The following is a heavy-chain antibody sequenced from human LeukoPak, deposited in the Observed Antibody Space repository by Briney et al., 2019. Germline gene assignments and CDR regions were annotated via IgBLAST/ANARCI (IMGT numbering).Heavy chain of an antibody. V-gene: IGHV3-48*01. D-gene: IGHD5-12*01. Sequence: PGGSLRLSCAASGFTFSSHSMNWVRQAPGKGLEWVSYISSSSSTIYYADSVKGRFTISRDNAKNSLYLQMNSLRAEDTAVYFCSKGYDFDSWGQGTLVTVSS. CDR2: ISSSSSTI. J-gene: IGHJ4*02. CDR1: GFTFSSHS. CDR3: SKGYDFDS.